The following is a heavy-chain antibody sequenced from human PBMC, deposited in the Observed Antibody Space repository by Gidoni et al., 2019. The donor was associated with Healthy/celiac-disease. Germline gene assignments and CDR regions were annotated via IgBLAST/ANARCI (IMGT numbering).Heavy chain of an antibody. D-gene: IGHD1-26*01. Sequence: EVQLVESGGGLIQPGGSLRLSCAASGFTVSSNYMGWVRQAPGKGLEWVSVIYSGGSTYYADSVKGRFTISRDNSKNTLYLQMNSLRAEDTAVYYCARGGKPVGPRGWFDPWGQGTLVTVSS. V-gene: IGHV3-53*01. J-gene: IGHJ5*02. CDR1: GFTVSSNY. CDR3: ARGGKPVGPRGWFDP. CDR2: IYSGGST.